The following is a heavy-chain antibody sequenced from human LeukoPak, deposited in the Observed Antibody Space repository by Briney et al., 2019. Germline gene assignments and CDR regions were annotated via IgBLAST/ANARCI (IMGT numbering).Heavy chain of an antibody. CDR1: GFTVSSNS. Sequence: GGSLRLSCTVSGFTVSSNSMSWVRQAPGKGLEWVSFIYSDNTHYSDSVKGRFTVTRDNSRDTLHLQMNSLRAEDTGVYYCAKDDAWGRFYHWGQGTLVTVSS. CDR3: AKDDAWGRFYH. CDR2: IYSDNT. V-gene: IGHV3-53*01. J-gene: IGHJ1*01. D-gene: IGHD3-16*01.